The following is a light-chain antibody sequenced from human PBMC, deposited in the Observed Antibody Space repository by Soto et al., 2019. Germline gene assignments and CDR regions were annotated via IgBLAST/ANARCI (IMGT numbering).Light chain of an antibody. V-gene: IGLV2-14*03. CDR1: SSDVGGYKY. CDR2: DIR. J-gene: IGLJ1*01. Sequence: QSVLTQPASVSGSPGQSITISCTGTSSDVGGYKYVSWYQQQPGKAPKLMIYDIRNRPSGVSNRFSGSKSGNTASLTISGLQAEEEADYYCSSYTSLSTRVFGTGTKVTVL. CDR3: SSYTSLSTRV.